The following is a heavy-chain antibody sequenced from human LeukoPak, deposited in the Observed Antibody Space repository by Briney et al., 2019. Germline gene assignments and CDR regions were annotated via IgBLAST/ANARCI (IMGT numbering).Heavy chain of an antibody. CDR1: GFRFSSYA. J-gene: IGHJ4*02. V-gene: IGHV3-23*01. CDR2: ISGSGVST. CDR3: AKDERNWNYNLASQTYD. Sequence: GGSLRLSCAASGFRFSSYAMSWVRQAPGKGLEWVSAISGSGVSTYYADSAKGRFTVSRDNSKNTLYLQMSSLRAEDTAVYYCAKDERNWNYNLASQTYDWGQGTLVTVSS. D-gene: IGHD1-7*01.